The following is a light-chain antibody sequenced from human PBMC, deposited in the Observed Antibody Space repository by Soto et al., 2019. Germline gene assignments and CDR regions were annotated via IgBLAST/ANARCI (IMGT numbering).Light chain of an antibody. CDR1: QSVSSSH. CDR2: AAS. J-gene: IGKJ5*01. CDR3: QQYGSSPPIT. V-gene: IGKV3-20*01. Sequence: DILLTQSPATLSLSPGDRATLSCMASQSVSSSHLAWYQHKPGQAPRLLIYAASSRATGSPDRFSGGGSGTDFTLTISRLEPEDFAVYYCQQYGSSPPITFGQGTRLEIK.